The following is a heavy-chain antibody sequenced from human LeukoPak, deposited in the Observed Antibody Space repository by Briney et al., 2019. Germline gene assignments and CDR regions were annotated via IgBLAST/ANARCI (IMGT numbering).Heavy chain of an antibody. V-gene: IGHV4-59*01. CDR2: IYYSGST. D-gene: IGHD2-15*01. Sequence: SETLSLTCTVSGGSISSYYWSWIRQPPGKGLEWIGYIYYSGSTNYNPSLKSRVTISVDTSKNQFSLKLSSVTAADTAVYYCAKDKFSSGGSLVFDYWGQGTLVTVSS. CDR3: AKDKFSSGGSLVFDY. J-gene: IGHJ4*02. CDR1: GGSISSYY.